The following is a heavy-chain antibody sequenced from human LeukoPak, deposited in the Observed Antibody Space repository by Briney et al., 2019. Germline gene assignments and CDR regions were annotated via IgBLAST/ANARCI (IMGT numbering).Heavy chain of an antibody. J-gene: IGHJ4*02. CDR2: INHSGST. D-gene: IGHD6-13*01. CDR1: GVSFSGYY. CDR3: ARGPGTWYYY. V-gene: IGHV4-34*01. Sequence: KPSETLSLTCAVYGVSFSGYYWSWIRQPPGKGLEWIGEINHSGSTNYNPSLKSRVTISIDTSKNQFSLKLSPVTAADTALYYCARGPGTWYYYWGQGTLVTVSS.